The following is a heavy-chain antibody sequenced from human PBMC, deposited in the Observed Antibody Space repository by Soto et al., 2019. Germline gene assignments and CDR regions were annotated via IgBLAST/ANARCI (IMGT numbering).Heavy chain of an antibody. V-gene: IGHV2-5*02. Sequence: QITLKESGPTLVKPTQTLTLTCTFSGFSLSSTRMAVGWIRQPPGKALEWLALIYWDDDKRYSPFLKSRLTITTDTSKTQVVLTMSNMGPVDIVRYYCAHIVVAGLGYYFDYWGQGTLVTVSS. CDR2: IYWDDDK. CDR1: GFSLSSTRMA. D-gene: IGHD6-19*01. J-gene: IGHJ4*02. CDR3: AHIVVAGLGYYFDY.